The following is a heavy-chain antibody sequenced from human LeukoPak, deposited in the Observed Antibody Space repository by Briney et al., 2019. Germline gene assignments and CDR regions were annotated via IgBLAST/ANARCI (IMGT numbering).Heavy chain of an antibody. CDR2: ISSSSDYI. D-gene: IGHD5/OR15-5a*01. J-gene: IGHJ6*02. CDR1: GFTFSGYS. V-gene: IGHV3-21*01. CDR3: ARSRSVSNYKGMDV. Sequence: GGSLRLSCPASGFTFSGYSMSWVRQAPGKGLEWVSSISSSSDYIYYADSVKGRFTISRDNARNSLYLQMDSLRAEDTAVYYCARSRSVSNYKGMDVWGQGTTVTVSS.